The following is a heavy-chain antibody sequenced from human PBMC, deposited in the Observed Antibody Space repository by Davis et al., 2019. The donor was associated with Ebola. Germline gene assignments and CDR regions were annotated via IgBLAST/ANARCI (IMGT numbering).Heavy chain of an antibody. CDR2: IIPIFGTA. J-gene: IGHJ5*02. CDR1: GGTFSSYA. CDR3: AREAYGSGTVGWFDP. Sequence: SVKVSCKASGGTFSSYAISWVRQAPGQGLEWMGGIIPIFGTANYAQKFQGRVTITADESTSTAYMELSSLRSEDTAVYYCAREAYGSGTVGWFDPWGQGTLVTVSS. D-gene: IGHD3-10*01. V-gene: IGHV1-69*13.